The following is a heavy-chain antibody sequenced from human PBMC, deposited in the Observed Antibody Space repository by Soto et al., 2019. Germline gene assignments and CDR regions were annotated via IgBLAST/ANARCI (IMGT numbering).Heavy chain of an antibody. Sequence: QGQLVQSGAAVKKPGASVKVSCKASGYTFTSYGISWVRQAPGQGLEGRGWISAKKGNTKYAQKFQGRVTMTTDTSTSTAYMELRSLRSDDAAVYYCAREILSPDFYFHGMDVWGQGTTVTVSS. CDR3: AREILSPDFYFHGMDV. J-gene: IGHJ6*02. CDR2: ISAKKGNT. D-gene: IGHD2-15*01. V-gene: IGHV1-18*04. CDR1: GYTFTSYG.